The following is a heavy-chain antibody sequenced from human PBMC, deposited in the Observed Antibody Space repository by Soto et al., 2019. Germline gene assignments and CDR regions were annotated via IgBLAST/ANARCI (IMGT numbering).Heavy chain of an antibody. V-gene: IGHV3-23*01. Sequence: GGSLRLSCAASGFTFSSYAMSWVRQAPGKGLEWVSAISGSGGSTCYAASVKGRFTISRDNSKNTLYLQMNSLSAEDTAVYYCAKDGGNCSGGSCYWFYFDYWGQGTLVTVSS. D-gene: IGHD2-15*01. CDR1: GFTFSSYA. CDR2: ISGSGGST. CDR3: AKDGGNCSGGSCYWFYFDY. J-gene: IGHJ4*02.